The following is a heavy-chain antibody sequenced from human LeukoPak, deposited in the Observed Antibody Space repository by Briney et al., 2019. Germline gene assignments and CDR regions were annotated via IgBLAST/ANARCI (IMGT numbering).Heavy chain of an antibody. Sequence: PGGSLRLSCAASGFTFSSYSMNWVRQAPGKGLEWVSYISSSSSTIYYADSVKGRFTISRDNAKNSLYLQMNSLRAEDTAVYYCARQAAAASEYFQHWGQGTLVTVSS. V-gene: IGHV3-48*01. J-gene: IGHJ1*01. CDR2: ISSSSSTI. CDR3: ARQAAAASEYFQH. CDR1: GFTFSSYS. D-gene: IGHD6-13*01.